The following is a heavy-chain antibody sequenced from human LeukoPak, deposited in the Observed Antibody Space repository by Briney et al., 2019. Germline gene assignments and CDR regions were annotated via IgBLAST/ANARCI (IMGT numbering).Heavy chain of an antibody. Sequence: SVKVSCKASGGTFSNYAISWVRQAPGQGLEWMGGIIPIFGTANYAQKFQGRVTITADESTSTAYMELSSLRSEDTAVYYCARGRFSSGWPYFDYWGQGTLVTVPS. J-gene: IGHJ4*02. CDR1: GGTFSNYA. D-gene: IGHD6-19*01. CDR3: ARGRFSSGWPYFDY. V-gene: IGHV1-69*01. CDR2: IIPIFGTA.